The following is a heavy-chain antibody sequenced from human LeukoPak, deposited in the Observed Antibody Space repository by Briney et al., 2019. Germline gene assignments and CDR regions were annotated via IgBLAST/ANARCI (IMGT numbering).Heavy chain of an antibody. CDR2: ISPNSGGT. D-gene: IGHD3-22*01. Sequence: ASVKVSCKASGYTFTGYYIFWVRQAPGQGLEWMGGISPNSGGTNYAQKFQGRVTMTRDTSISTAYMELSNLRSDDTAVYYCARDFDYNSSPWGQGTLVTVSS. CDR1: GYTFTGYY. J-gene: IGHJ5*02. V-gene: IGHV1-2*02. CDR3: ARDFDYNSSP.